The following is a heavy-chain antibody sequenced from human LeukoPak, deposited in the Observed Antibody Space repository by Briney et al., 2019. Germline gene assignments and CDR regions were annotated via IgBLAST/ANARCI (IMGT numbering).Heavy chain of an antibody. V-gene: IGHV3-23*01. CDR1: GFTFSDYY. CDR3: ARDKSPVSDAFDI. J-gene: IGHJ3*02. CDR2: ISGSGGST. Sequence: GGSLRLSCAASGFTFSDYYMSWVRQAPGKGLEWVSAISGSGGSTNYVDSVKGRFTISRDNSKNTLYLQMNSLRAEDTAVYYCARDKSPVSDAFDIWGQGTMVTVSS.